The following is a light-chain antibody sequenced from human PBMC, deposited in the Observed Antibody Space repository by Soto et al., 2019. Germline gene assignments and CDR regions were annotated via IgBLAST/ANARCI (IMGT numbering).Light chain of an antibody. V-gene: IGKV1-5*01. J-gene: IGKJ2*01. CDR3: QQYTAYPYT. CDR1: QSVTNW. CDR2: DAS. Sequence: DIQMTQSPSTLSASVGDRVTITCRASQSVTNWLAWYQQKPGKAPNLLIYDASRLQSGIPSRFSGSGSGTEFPPTISSLQPDDFAAYYCQQYTAYPYTFGRGTKLEIK.